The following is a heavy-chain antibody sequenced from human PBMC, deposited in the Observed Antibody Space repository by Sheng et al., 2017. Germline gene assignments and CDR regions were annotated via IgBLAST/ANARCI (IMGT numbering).Heavy chain of an antibody. D-gene: IGHD5-12*01. CDR1: GGSISSYY. V-gene: IGHV4-59*01. J-gene: IGHJ5*02. Sequence: QVQLQESGPGLVKPSETLSLTCTVSGGSISSYYWSWIRQPPGKGLEWIGYIYYSGSTNYNPSLKSRVTISVDTSKNQFSLKLSSVTAADTAVYYCARAPLPYSGSPFDPWGQGTLVTVSS. CDR3: ARAPLPYSGSPFDP. CDR2: IYYSGST.